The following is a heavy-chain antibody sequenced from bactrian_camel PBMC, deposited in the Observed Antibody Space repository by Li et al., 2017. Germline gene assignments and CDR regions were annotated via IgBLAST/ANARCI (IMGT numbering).Heavy chain of an antibody. Sequence: QVQLVESGGGSVQAGGSLRLSCAASGYTYSSYCMGWFRQAPGKEREGVAAIDSDGSTSYADSVKGRFTISKDNAKNTLYLQMNGLKPEDTAMYYCAAESREVVTYRCPDDFGYWGQGTQVTVS. CDR3: AAESREVVTYRCPDDFGY. D-gene: IGHD7*01. CDR1: GYTYSSYC. J-gene: IGHJ6*01. V-gene: IGHV3S26*01. CDR2: IDSDGST.